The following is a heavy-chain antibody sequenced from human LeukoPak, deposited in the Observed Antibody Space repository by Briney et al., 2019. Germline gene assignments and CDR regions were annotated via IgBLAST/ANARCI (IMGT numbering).Heavy chain of an antibody. Sequence: AGSLRLSCAASEFTVSSSYMSWVRQAPGKGLEWVSVIYSSGSTYYADSVKGRFTISRDNSKNTLYLQMYSLRGEDTAVYYCARGEYYYYYYMDVWGKGTTVTVSS. CDR1: EFTVSSSY. CDR2: IYSSGST. V-gene: IGHV3-66*02. J-gene: IGHJ6*03. CDR3: ARGEYYYYYYMDV.